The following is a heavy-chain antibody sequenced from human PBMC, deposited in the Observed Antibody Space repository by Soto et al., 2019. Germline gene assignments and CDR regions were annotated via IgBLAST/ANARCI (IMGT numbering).Heavy chain of an antibody. CDR1: GFTFSRNG. Sequence: QEQLVESGGGVVQPGRSLRLSCAASGFTFSRNGMHWIRQAPGKGLEWVAITWYHGNKENYADSVRGRFTISRDNSKNTVYLQMDSLRVEDTAVYYCARWNLAGPTIDAFDLWGQGTLVTVSS. CDR2: TWYHGNKE. CDR3: ARWNLAGPTIDAFDL. D-gene: IGHD5-12*01. J-gene: IGHJ3*01. V-gene: IGHV3-33*01.